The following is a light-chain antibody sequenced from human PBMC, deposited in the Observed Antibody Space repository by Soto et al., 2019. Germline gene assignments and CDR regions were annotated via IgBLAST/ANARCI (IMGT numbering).Light chain of an antibody. CDR1: QSISSW. J-gene: IGKJ1*01. V-gene: IGKV1-5*01. CDR3: QQYNSYQWT. Sequence: DIQMTQSPSTLSASVGDRVTITCRASQSISSWLAWYQQKPGKAPKLLIYDASSLESGVPSRFSGSGSGTEFTLTITSLQPDDFETYYCQQYNSYQWTLGQGTKADLK. CDR2: DAS.